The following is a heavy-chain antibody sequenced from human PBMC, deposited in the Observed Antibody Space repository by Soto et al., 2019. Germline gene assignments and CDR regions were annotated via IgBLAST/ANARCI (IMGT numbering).Heavy chain of an antibody. V-gene: IGHV3-23*01. CDR3: AKDGSGEWLRLRYPDY. CDR2: ISASDGST. D-gene: IGHD5-12*01. J-gene: IGHJ4*02. Sequence: GGSLRLSCAASGFTFSSYAMSWVRQAPGKGLEWVSTISASDGSTHYADSVKGRFSISRDNSKNTLYLQMNSLRAEDTAVYYCAKDGSGEWLRLRYPDYWGQGTLVTVSS. CDR1: GFTFSSYA.